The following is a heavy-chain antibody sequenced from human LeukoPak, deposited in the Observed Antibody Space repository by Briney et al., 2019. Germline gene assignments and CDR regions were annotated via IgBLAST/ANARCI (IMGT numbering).Heavy chain of an antibody. D-gene: IGHD3-22*01. J-gene: IGHJ4*02. CDR1: GFTFSHYE. CDR3: ARDPFRDYDSSGYFDF. Sequence: GGSLTLSCTTSGFTFSHYEMNWVRQAPGKGLEWVSYISSSGSTRYYADSVKGRFTISRDNAKNSLHLQMNSLRAEDTAVYYCARDPFRDYDSSGYFDFWGQGTPVTVSS. CDR2: ISSSGSTR. V-gene: IGHV3-48*03.